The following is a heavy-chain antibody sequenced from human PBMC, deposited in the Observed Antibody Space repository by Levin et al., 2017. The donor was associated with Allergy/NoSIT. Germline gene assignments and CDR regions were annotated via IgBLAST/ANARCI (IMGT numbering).Heavy chain of an antibody. CDR2: ITKPSRTI. Sequence: LSLPCAASGFILRTSDMNWVRQAPGKGLEWISFITKPSRTISYADSVKGRFTVSRDNAKNLLYLDMNSLRAEDTAVYYCVTDESGDEDFDYWGQGTLVTVSS. CDR3: VTDESGDEDFDY. J-gene: IGHJ4*02. CDR1: GFILRTSD. D-gene: IGHD7-27*01. V-gene: IGHV3-48*01.